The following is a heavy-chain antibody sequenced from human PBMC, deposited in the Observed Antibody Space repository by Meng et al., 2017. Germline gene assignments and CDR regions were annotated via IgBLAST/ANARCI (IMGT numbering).Heavy chain of an antibody. V-gene: IGHV1-2*06. J-gene: IGHJ4*02. D-gene: IGHD2-2*01. Sequence: SVKVSCKASGYTFTGYYMHWVRQAPGQGLEWMGRINPNSGGTNYAQKFQGRVTMTRDTYISTAYMELSRLRSDDTAVYYCARGHCSSTSCFEIDYWGQGTLVTVSS. CDR3: ARGHCSSTSCFEIDY. CDR2: INPNSGGT. CDR1: GYTFTGYY.